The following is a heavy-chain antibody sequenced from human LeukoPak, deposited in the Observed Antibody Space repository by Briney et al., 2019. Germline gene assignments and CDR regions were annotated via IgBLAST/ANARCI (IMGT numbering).Heavy chain of an antibody. Sequence: SSETLSLTCAVSGVSMGSGGYSWSWVRQPPGKGLEWIGYIYHSGSSYYNPSLKSRVTISVDTSKNQFSLKLSSVTAADTAVYYCHITPFGGVIAKPDYWGQGTLVTVSS. D-gene: IGHD3-16*02. CDR1: GVSMGSGGYS. CDR2: IYHSGSS. J-gene: IGHJ4*02. V-gene: IGHV4-30-2*01. CDR3: HITPFGGVIAKPDY.